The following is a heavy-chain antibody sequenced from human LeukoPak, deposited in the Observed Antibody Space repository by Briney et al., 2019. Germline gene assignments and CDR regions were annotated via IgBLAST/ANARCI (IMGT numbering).Heavy chain of an antibody. D-gene: IGHD3-10*01. CDR1: GYTFTNYA. V-gene: IGHV1-18*01. Sequence: ASVKLSCKASGYTFTNYAMNWVRQAHGQGLEWMGRISAYNGNTELAQKVQGRVTLATDASTNTAYMELRSLTSDDTAVYFCARGGSRSRRGDDAFDIWGQGTMVTVSS. CDR3: ARGGSRSRRGDDAFDI. J-gene: IGHJ3*02. CDR2: ISAYNGNT.